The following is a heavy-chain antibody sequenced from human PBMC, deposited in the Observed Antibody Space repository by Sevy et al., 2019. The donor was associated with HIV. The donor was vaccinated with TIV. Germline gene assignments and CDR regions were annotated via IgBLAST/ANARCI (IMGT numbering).Heavy chain of an antibody. J-gene: IGHJ3*02. Sequence: GGSLRLSCAASGFTFSSYAMHWVRQAPGKGLEWVAVISYDGSNKYYADSVKGRFTISRDNSKNTLYLQMNSLRAEDTAVYYCATSPSRIVAADKGDAFDIWGQGTMVTVSS. CDR1: GFTFSSYA. CDR2: ISYDGSNK. CDR3: ATSPSRIVAADKGDAFDI. D-gene: IGHD6-13*01. V-gene: IGHV3-30-3*01.